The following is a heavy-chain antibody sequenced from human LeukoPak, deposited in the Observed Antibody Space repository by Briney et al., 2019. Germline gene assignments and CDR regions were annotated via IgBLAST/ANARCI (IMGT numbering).Heavy chain of an antibody. Sequence: ASVKVSCKASGYTFRQYSISWVRQAPGKGLEWMGWVSPSHTTRVYAQQFQVRVTMTADTNTNTVSMELRSLRSDDTAVYFCARDYILPLETDNGDGFAIWGQGTVVSVSS. CDR2: VSPSHTTR. CDR1: GYTFRQYS. J-gene: IGHJ3*02. V-gene: IGHV1-18*01. D-gene: IGHD3-3*02. CDR3: ARDYILPLETDNGDGFAI.